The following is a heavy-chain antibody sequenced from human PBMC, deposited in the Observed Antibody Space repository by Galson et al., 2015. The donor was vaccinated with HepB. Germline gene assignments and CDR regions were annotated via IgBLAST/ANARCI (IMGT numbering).Heavy chain of an antibody. V-gene: IGHV1-2*02. D-gene: IGHD2-2*01. CDR2: VIPHSGGT. Sequence: SCKASGYTFNSYYIHWVRQAPGQGLEWLGSVIPHSGGTNYAQKFQGRVTLTRDTSISTAYMELSNLRSDDTALYFCTRERSYCSATSCSLFQHWGQGTLVTVSS. CDR1: GYTFNSYY. J-gene: IGHJ1*01. CDR3: TRERSYCSATSCSLFQH.